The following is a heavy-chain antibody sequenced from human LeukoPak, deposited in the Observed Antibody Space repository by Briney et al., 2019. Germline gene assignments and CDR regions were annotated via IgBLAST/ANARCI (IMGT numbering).Heavy chain of an antibody. J-gene: IGHJ4*02. CDR2: IRYDGSNK. Sequence: GGSLRLSCAASGFTFRRYAMHWVRQAPGKGLEWVAFIRYDGSNKYYADSVKGRFTISRDNSKNTLYLQMDSLRAEDTAVYYCAKDVFHAVPPHFDYWGQGTLVTVSS. CDR3: AKDVFHAVPPHFDY. D-gene: IGHD3-3*01. V-gene: IGHV3-30*02. CDR1: GFTFRRYA.